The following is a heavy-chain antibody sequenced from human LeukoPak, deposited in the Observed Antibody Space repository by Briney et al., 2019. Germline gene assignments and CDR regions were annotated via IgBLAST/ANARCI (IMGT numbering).Heavy chain of an antibody. CDR3: TRRVGTTGIYAYDI. CDR2: IYYSRST. J-gene: IGHJ3*02. D-gene: IGHD1-1*01. Sequence: SETLSLPCTVSGGCLSTYYWTWIRQPPGNGLEWIGYIYYSRSTNYVPSLKSRVTISLDSSKNHSSLKLNSVTAADTAVYYCTRRVGTTGIYAYDIWGQGTMVTV. CDR1: GGCLSTYY. V-gene: IGHV4-59*01.